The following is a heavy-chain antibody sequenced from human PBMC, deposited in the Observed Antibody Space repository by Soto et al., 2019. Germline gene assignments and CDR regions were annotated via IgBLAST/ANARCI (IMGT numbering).Heavy chain of an antibody. Sequence: EVQLVESGGGLVEPGGSLRLSSAASGFTFSSYSMNWVGQAPGTWLEWVSYISSCSSTISYAASVAGRLTISRDNAKYSLYLQRNSVRADDTAVYFCARDADSDGDGDYYYRAVCGKGTAVNFSS. CDR1: GFTFSSYS. CDR2: ISSCSSTI. D-gene: IGHD5-18*01. V-gene: IGHV3-48*01. CDR3: ARDADSDGDGDYYYRAV. J-gene: IGHJ6*03.